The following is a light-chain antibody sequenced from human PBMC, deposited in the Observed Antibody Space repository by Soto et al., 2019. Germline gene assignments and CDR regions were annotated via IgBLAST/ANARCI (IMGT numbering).Light chain of an antibody. CDR3: QSYDSLWV. J-gene: IGLJ2*01. Sequence: QSVLTQPPSVSGAPGQRVTISCTGSSSNIGAGYDVHWYQQLPGTAPKLLIYGNSNRPSGVPDRFSGSKSGTSASLAITGLHAEDEADYYCQSYDSLWVFGGGTQLTVL. CDR2: GNS. CDR1: SSNIGAGYD. V-gene: IGLV1-40*01.